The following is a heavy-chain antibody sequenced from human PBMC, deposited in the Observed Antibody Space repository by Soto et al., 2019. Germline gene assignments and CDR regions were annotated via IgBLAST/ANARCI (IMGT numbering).Heavy chain of an antibody. D-gene: IGHD3-16*01. Sequence: QVQLVQSGAEVKKPGSSVKVSCKASGGTFSSYTISWVRQAPGQGLEWMGRIIPILGIANYAQKFQGRVTITADKTTSTAYMELSRLRSEDTAVYYCASDTQDPEGGYWYVDLWGRGTLVTVSS. CDR3: ASDTQDPEGGYWYVDL. J-gene: IGHJ2*01. CDR1: GGTFSSYT. CDR2: IIPILGIA. V-gene: IGHV1-69*02.